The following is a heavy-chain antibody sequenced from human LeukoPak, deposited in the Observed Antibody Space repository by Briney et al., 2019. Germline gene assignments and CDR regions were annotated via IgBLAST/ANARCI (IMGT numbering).Heavy chain of an antibody. D-gene: IGHD4-17*01. J-gene: IGHJ4*02. V-gene: IGHV3-15*01. CDR1: GFTFSNAW. Sequence: GGSLRLSCAASGFTFSNAWMSWVRQAPGKGLEWVGRIKSKTDGGTTDYAAPVKGRFTISRDDSKNTLYLQMNSLKTEDTAVYYCTTGELGDPATFDYWGQGTLVTVSS. CDR3: TTGELGDPATFDY. CDR2: IKSKTDGGTT.